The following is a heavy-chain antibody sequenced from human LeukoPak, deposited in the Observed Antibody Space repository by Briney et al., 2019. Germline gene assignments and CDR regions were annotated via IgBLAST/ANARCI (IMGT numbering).Heavy chain of an antibody. Sequence: GGSLRLSCAASGFTFSSYAMHWVRQAPGKGLEWVADISYDGSNKYYADSAKGRFTISRDNSKNTVYLQMNSLRAEDTAVYYCARGRPADSSSWYGTDYWGQGTLVTVSS. D-gene: IGHD6-13*01. CDR1: GFTFSSYA. V-gene: IGHV3-30*04. CDR3: ARGRPADSSSWYGTDY. CDR2: ISYDGSNK. J-gene: IGHJ4*02.